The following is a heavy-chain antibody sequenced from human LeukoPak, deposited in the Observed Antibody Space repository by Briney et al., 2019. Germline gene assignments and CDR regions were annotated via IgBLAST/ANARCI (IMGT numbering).Heavy chain of an antibody. CDR1: GGTFRTFA. V-gene: IGHV1-46*01. Sequence: ASVKVSCKASGGTFRTFAISWVRQAPGQGLEWMGIINPSGGSTDYAQKFQGRVTMTRDMSTSTVYMELSSLRSEDTAVYYCARDAGYDLDYWGQGTLVTVSS. J-gene: IGHJ4*02. D-gene: IGHD5-12*01. CDR2: INPSGGST. CDR3: ARDAGYDLDY.